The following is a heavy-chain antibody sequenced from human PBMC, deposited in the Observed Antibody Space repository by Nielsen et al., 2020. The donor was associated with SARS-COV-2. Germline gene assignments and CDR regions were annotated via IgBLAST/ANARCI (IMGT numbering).Heavy chain of an antibody. Sequence: GGSLRLSCAASGFTFDDYGMSWVRQAPGKGLEWVSGINWNGGSTGYADSVKGRFTISRDNAKNSLYLQMNSLRAEDTALYYCASLGDSSGYYHWYFDLWGRGTLVTVSS. CDR3: ASLGDSSGYYHWYFDL. J-gene: IGHJ2*01. CDR2: INWNGGST. CDR1: GFTFDDYG. D-gene: IGHD3-22*01. V-gene: IGHV3-20*04.